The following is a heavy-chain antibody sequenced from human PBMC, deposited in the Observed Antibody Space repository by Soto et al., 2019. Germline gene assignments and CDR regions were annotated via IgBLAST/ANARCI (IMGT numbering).Heavy chain of an antibody. J-gene: IGHJ4*02. V-gene: IGHV3-53*01. D-gene: IGHD6-19*01. CDR2: IYGGGTT. CDR1: GFAVSSKD. CDR3: VQTTGWPGFDF. Sequence: EVQLVESGGGMIQPGGSLRLSCAASGFAVSSKDMTWVRQAPGKEVEWVSVIYGGGTTDYAASVKGRFTISRDSSMKTLYLQMNSLSAEDTAVYYCVQTTGWPGFDFWGQGTLVTVSS.